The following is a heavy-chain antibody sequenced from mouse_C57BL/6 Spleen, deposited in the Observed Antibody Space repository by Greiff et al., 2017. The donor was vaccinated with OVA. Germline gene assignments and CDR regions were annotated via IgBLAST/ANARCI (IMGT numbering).Heavy chain of an antibody. D-gene: IGHD1-1*01. CDR2: ILPGSGST. J-gene: IGHJ2*01. CDR3: ARITTTDY. CDR1: GYTFTGYW. Sequence: QVQLKESGAELMKPGASVKLSCKATGYTFTGYWIEWVKQRPGHGLEWIGAILPGSGSTNSNEKIKGQATFTADPSSTTAYMQLTSLTTEDSAINYWARITTTDYWGQGTTLTVSS. V-gene: IGHV1-9*01.